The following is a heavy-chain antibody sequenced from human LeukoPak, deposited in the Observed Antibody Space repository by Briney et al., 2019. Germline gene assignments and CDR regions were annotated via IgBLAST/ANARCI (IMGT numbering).Heavy chain of an antibody. V-gene: IGHV3-23*01. CDR1: GFTLHSCA. J-gene: IGHJ4*02. CDR2: ISASGGRT. D-gene: IGHD3/OR15-3a*01. CDR3: AKQRPYYDFWGPFDY. Sequence: GGSLRLSCAAFGFTLHSCAMSWVRQAPGKGPEWVAIISASGGRTYHADSVQGRFIISRDTSDNTVYLHVNSLRAEDTAVYYCAKQRPYYDFWGPFDYWGQGIPVLVSS.